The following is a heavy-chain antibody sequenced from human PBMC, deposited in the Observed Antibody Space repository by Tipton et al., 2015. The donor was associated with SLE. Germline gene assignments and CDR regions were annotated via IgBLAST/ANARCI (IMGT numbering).Heavy chain of an antibody. CDR2: TNQDGAIR. CDR1: GFNFGAYW. CDR3: TRGIDPGSSRISDY. V-gene: IGHV3-74*01. D-gene: IGHD2-15*01. Sequence: SLRLSCVASGFNFGAYWMHWVRQAPGKGLAWISRTNQDGAIRSYEDSVKGRFIISRDNSKSTLYLQMNNVRVEDTALYYCTRGIDPGSSRISDYWGQGTMVSVSS. J-gene: IGHJ4*02.